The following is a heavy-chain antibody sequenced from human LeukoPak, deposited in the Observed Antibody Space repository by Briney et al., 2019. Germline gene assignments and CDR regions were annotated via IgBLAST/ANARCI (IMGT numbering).Heavy chain of an antibody. CDR1: GGTFSSYA. D-gene: IGHD3-10*01. V-gene: IGHV7-4-1*02. CDR3: ATAQNMWFGELKGYDAFDI. Sequence: ASVKVSCKASGGTFSSYAISWVRQAPGQGLEWMGWINTNTGNPTYAQGFTGRFVFSLDTSVSTAYLQISSLKAEDTAVYYCATAQNMWFGELKGYDAFDIWGQGTMVTVSS. CDR2: INTNTGNP. J-gene: IGHJ3*02.